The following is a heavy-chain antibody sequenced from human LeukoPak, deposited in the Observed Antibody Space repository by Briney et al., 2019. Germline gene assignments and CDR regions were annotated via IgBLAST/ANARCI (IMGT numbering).Heavy chain of an antibody. CDR1: GFTFSHAW. Sequence: GGSLRLSCTASGFTFSHAWMSWVRQAPGKGLEWVGRIKTKTDGGTTDYAAPVKGRFTISRDDSKNMVYLQMNSLKTEDTAVYYCARREYCSGTSCPIDYWGQGTLVTVSS. CDR2: IKTKTDGGTT. CDR3: ARREYCSGTSCPIDY. J-gene: IGHJ4*02. V-gene: IGHV3-15*01. D-gene: IGHD2-2*01.